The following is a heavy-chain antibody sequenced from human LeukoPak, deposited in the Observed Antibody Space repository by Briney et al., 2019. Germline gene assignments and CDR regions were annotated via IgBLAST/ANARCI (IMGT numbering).Heavy chain of an antibody. Sequence: ASVKVSCKASGYTFTSYGISWVRQAPGRGLEWMGWISAYNGNTNYAQKLQGRVTMTTDTSTSTAYMELRSLRSDDTAVYYCASVRLRYFDPLHFDYWGQGTLVTVSS. V-gene: IGHV1-18*01. CDR3: ASVRLRYFDPLHFDY. CDR1: GYTFTSYG. CDR2: ISAYNGNT. J-gene: IGHJ4*02. D-gene: IGHD3-9*01.